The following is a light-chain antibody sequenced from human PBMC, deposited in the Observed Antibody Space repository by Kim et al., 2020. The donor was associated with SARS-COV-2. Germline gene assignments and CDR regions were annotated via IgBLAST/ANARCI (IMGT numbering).Light chain of an antibody. CDR3: QQRNNWLT. V-gene: IGKV3-11*01. CDR1: ESVSTY. CDR2: DAS. Sequence: SLSPGESAILSCRASESVSTYLAWFQQKPGQAPRLLIYDASTRATDVPARFSGSGSGTDFTLTISSLEPEDFAVYYCQQRNNWLTFGGGTKVDIK. J-gene: IGKJ4*01.